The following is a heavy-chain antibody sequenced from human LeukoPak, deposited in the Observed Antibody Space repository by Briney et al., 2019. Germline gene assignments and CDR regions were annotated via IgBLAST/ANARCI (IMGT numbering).Heavy chain of an antibody. CDR1: GGSISSYY. Sequence: SETLSLTCTVSGGSISSYYWSWIRQPPGKGLEWIGYIYYGGSTNYNPSLKSRVTISVDTSKNQFSLKLSSVTAADTAVYYCARARWDCSGGSCYSEIDYWGQGTLVTVSS. J-gene: IGHJ4*02. CDR2: IYYGGST. CDR3: ARARWDCSGGSCYSEIDY. V-gene: IGHV4-59*01. D-gene: IGHD2-15*01.